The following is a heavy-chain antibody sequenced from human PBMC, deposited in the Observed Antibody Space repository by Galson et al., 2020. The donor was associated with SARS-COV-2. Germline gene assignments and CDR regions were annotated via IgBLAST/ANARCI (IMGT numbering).Heavy chain of an antibody. CDR1: GFTFNNAW. J-gene: IGHJ3*02. Sequence: GGSLRLSCAASGFTFNNAWMNWVRQAPGKGLEWVGRIKSKTDGGTTDYAAPVKGRFTISRDDSENTLYLQMDSLKSEDTAVYYCVTDPDPDAFDIWGQGAMVTVSS. CDR3: VTDPDPDAFDI. V-gene: IGHV3-15*07. CDR2: IKSKTDGGTT.